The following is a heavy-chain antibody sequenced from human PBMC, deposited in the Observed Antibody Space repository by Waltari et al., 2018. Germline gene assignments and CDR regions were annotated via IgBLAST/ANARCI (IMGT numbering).Heavy chain of an antibody. Sequence: QVQLQQWGAGLLKPSETLSLTCAVYGGSFSGCYWSWIRQPPGKGLEWIGEINHSGSTNYNPSLKSRVTISVDTSKNQFSLKLSSVTAADTAVYYCARGRSYGDRRGYYFDYWGQGTLVTVSS. D-gene: IGHD4-17*01. V-gene: IGHV4-34*01. CDR1: GGSFSGCY. CDR3: ARGRSYGDRRGYYFDY. CDR2: INHSGST. J-gene: IGHJ4*02.